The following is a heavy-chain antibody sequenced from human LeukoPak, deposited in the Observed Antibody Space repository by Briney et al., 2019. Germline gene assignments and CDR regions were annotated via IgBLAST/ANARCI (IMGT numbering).Heavy chain of an antibody. V-gene: IGHV3-23*01. CDR2: ITHSGIST. CDR1: GFTLRSFA. Sequence: GGSLRLSCAASGFTLRSFAMSWVRQVPGKGLEWISTITHSGISTYYADSVKGRFTISRDNAKNSLYLQMNSLRAEDTAVYYCARDVFESGSFDYWGQGTLVTVSS. D-gene: IGHD2-15*01. J-gene: IGHJ4*02. CDR3: ARDVFESGSFDY.